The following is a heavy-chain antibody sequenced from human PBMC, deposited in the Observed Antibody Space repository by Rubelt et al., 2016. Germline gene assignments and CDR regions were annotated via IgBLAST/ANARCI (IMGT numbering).Heavy chain of an antibody. D-gene: IGHD3-10*01. CDR2: ISAYNGNT. CDR1: GYTFTSYY. Sequence: QVQLVQSGAEVKKPGASVKVSCKASGYTFTSYYMHWVRQAPGQGLEWMGWISAYNGNTNYARKLQGRVTMTTDTSTSTAYMELRSLRSDDTAVYYCARDGAFPLGSGFEKRSDYWGQGTLVTVSS. CDR3: ARDGAFPLGSGFEKRSDY. J-gene: IGHJ4*02. V-gene: IGHV1-18*04.